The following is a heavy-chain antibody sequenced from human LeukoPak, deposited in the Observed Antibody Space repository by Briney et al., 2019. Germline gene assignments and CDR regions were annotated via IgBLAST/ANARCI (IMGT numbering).Heavy chain of an antibody. D-gene: IGHD2-2*01. Sequence: ASVTVSFKSSGYTFTSYGISWVRQAPGQALEWIVWISAYNGNTNYAQKLQARITMTTDTSTSTAYMELRSLRSDDTAVYYCARGGPDIVVVPAAMWYFDYWGQGTLVTVSS. CDR1: GYTFTSYG. V-gene: IGHV1-18*04. J-gene: IGHJ4*02. CDR3: ARGGPDIVVVPAAMWYFDY. CDR2: ISAYNGNT.